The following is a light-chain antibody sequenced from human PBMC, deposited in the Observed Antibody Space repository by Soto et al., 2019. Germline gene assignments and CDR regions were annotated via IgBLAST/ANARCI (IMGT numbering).Light chain of an antibody. V-gene: IGKV1-39*01. CDR2: AAS. CDR3: QQIYSAPLT. Sequence: DIQLIQSPSSLSASVGDRVTITCRANEKMTRYLNWYQQKPGKAPKLLIYAASNLQSGVPSRFSGSGSGADFILTISSLQPEDSATYYCQQIYSAPLTFGGGTKVEIK. J-gene: IGKJ4*01. CDR1: EKMTRY.